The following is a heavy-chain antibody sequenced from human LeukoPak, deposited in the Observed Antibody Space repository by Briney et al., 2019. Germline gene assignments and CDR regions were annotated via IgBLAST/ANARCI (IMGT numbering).Heavy chain of an antibody. CDR1: GFTFSSYG. V-gene: IGHV3-30*03. CDR3: ARDDAYLDY. CDR2: ISYDGSNK. Sequence: GRSLRLSCAASGFTFSSYGMHWVRQAPGKGLEWVAVISYDGSNKYYADSVKGRFTISRDNSKNTLYLQMNGLRAEDTAVYYCARDDAYLDYWGQGTLVTVSS. J-gene: IGHJ4*02.